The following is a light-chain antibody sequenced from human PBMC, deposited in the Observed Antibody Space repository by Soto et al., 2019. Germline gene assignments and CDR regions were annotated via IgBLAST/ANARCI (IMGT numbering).Light chain of an antibody. V-gene: IGKV1-39*01. CDR2: AAS. J-gene: IGKJ2*01. CDR3: QQSYSIPYT. CDR1: QSITSY. Sequence: DIQMTQSPSSLSASVGDKITITCRASQSITSYLNWYQQKPGKAPNLLIYAASSLQSGVTSRFSGSGSGTDFTLTISSLQPEDFATYYCQQSYSIPYTFGQGTKLEIK.